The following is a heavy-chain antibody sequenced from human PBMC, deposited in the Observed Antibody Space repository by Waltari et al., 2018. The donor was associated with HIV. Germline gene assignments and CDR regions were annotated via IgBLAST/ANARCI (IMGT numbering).Heavy chain of an antibody. V-gene: IGHV3-74*01. J-gene: IGHJ6*02. CDR3: ASGYSSSWRSDYYYYGMDV. CDR1: GFTFSSYW. D-gene: IGHD6-13*01. Sequence: EVQLVESGGGLVQPGGSLRLSCAASGFTFSSYWMHWVRQAPGKGLVGVSRSKRDGSSTSYADSVKGRFTISRDNAKNTLYLQMNSLRTEDTAVYYCASGYSSSWRSDYYYYGMDVWGQGTTVTVSS. CDR2: SKRDGSST.